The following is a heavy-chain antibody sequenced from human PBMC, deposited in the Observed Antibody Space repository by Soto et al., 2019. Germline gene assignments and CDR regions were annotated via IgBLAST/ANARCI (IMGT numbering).Heavy chain of an antibody. J-gene: IGHJ5*02. V-gene: IGHV4-59*08. Sequence: SETLSLTCTVSGGSISSYYWSWIRQPPGKGLEWIGYIYYSGSTNYNPSLKSRVTTSVDTSKNQFSLKLSSVTAADTAVYYCASSDYGDYGGWFDPWGQGTLVTVSS. CDR3: ASSDYGDYGGWFDP. CDR1: GGSISSYY. CDR2: IYYSGST. D-gene: IGHD4-17*01.